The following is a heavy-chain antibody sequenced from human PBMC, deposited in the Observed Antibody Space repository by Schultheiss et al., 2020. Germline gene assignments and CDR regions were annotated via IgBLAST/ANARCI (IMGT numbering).Heavy chain of an antibody. D-gene: IGHD6-13*01. Sequence: GGSLRLSCAASGFTFSSYSMNWVRQAPGKGLEWVAVISYDGSNKYYADSVKGRFTISRDNSKNTLYLQMNSLRAEDTAVYYCARDPQYGSSWYFYFDYWGQGTLVTVSS. CDR3: ARDPQYGSSWYFYFDY. CDR2: ISYDGSNK. J-gene: IGHJ4*02. CDR1: GFTFSSYS. V-gene: IGHV3-30*03.